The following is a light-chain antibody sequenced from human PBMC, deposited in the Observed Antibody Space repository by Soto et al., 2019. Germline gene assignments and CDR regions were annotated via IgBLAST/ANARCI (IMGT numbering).Light chain of an antibody. V-gene: IGLV2-8*01. J-gene: IGLJ1*01. Sequence: QSVLTQPPSASGSPGQSVTISCTGTSSDVGAYNYVSWYQQLPGKAPKLIIYEVSKRPSGVPDRFSGSKSGNTASLTVSGLQAEDEADYYCTSYAGTYSFFYVFGNGTKATVL. CDR2: EVS. CDR1: SSDVGAYNY. CDR3: TSYAGTYSFFYV.